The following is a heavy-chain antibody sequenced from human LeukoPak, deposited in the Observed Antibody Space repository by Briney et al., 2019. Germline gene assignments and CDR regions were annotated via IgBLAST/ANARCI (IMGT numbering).Heavy chain of an antibody. J-gene: IGHJ4*02. CDR2: IYYTGNT. D-gene: IGHD3/OR15-3a*01. V-gene: IGHV4-39*01. CDR3: ARQTGSGLFTLP. Sequence: SETLSLTCTVSGVSISSSNSYWGWIRQPPGKGLEWIGSIYYTGNTYYNASLKSQVSISIDTSKNQFSLKLTSVTAADTSVYYCARQTGSGLFTLPGGQGTLVTVSS. CDR1: GVSISSSNSY.